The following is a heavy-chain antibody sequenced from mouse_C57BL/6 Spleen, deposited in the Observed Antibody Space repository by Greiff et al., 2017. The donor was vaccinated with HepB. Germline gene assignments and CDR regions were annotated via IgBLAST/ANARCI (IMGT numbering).Heavy chain of an antibody. J-gene: IGHJ2*01. CDR1: GYTFTSYW. CDR3: ARRGDYSSSYLFDY. Sequence: VQLQQPGAELVKPGASVKLSCKASGYTFTSYWMQWVKQRPGQGLEWIGEIDPSGSYTNYNQKFKGKATLTLDKSSSTAYMQLSSLTSEDSAVYYCARRGDYSSSYLFDYWGQGTTLTVSS. D-gene: IGHD1-1*01. V-gene: IGHV1-50*01. CDR2: IDPSGSYT.